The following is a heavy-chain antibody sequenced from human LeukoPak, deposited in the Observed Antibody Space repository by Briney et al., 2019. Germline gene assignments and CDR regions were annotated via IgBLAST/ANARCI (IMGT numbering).Heavy chain of an antibody. CDR3: ARVYDFWSGYLVDP. CDR2: IYYSGST. D-gene: IGHD3-3*01. V-gene: IGHV4-30-4*08. Sequence: SQTLSLTCTVSGGSISSGDYNWSWIRQPPGKGLEWIGYIYYSGSTYYNPSLKSRVTISVDTSKNQFSLKLSSVTAADTAVYYCARVYDFWSGYLVDPWGQGTLVTVSS. CDR1: GGSISSGDYN. J-gene: IGHJ5*02.